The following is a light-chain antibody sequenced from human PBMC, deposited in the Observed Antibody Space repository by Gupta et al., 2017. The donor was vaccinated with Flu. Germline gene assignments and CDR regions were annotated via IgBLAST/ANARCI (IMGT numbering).Light chain of an antibody. V-gene: IGLV3-21*03. CDR1: NIGNKN. CDR3: QVWDSSSDNDV. CDR2: DDS. J-gene: IGLJ1*01. Sequence: GKTASITCGGNNIGNKNVHWYQQKPGQAPVLVVYDDSDRPSGIPERFSGSNSGNTATLTISRVEGGEEADYYCQVWDSSSDNDVFGTGTKVTVL.